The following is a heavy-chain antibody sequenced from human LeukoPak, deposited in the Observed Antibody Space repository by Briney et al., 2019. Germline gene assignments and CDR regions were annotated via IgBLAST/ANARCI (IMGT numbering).Heavy chain of an antibody. D-gene: IGHD3-10*01. CDR1: GGSFSGYY. Sequence: SETLSLTCAVYGGSFSGYYWSWIRQPPGKGLEWIGEINHSGSTNYNPSLKSRVTISVDTSKNQFSLKLSSVTAADTAVYYCARQFRYYYGSGSPTNWGQGTLVTVSS. CDR3: ARQFRYYYGSGSPTN. V-gene: IGHV4-34*01. CDR2: INHSGST. J-gene: IGHJ4*02.